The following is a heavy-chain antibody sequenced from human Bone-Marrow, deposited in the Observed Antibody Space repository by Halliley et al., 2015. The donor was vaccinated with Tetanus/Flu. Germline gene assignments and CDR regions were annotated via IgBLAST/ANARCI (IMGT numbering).Heavy chain of an antibody. J-gene: IGHJ4*02. Sequence: LSLTCAASGFTFGSSEMNWVRQAPGKGLEWVSYISSSGTTINYADSVKGRFTISRDNARNSLYLQMNSLRAEDTAVYYCAETFSVNSWGQGTLVTVSS. CDR3: AETFSVNS. CDR2: ISSSGTTI. V-gene: IGHV3-48*03. D-gene: IGHD4-17*01. CDR1: GFTFGSSE.